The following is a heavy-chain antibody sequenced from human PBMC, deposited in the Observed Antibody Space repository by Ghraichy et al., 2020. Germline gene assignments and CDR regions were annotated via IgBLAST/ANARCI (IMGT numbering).Heavy chain of an antibody. V-gene: IGHV1-18*01. Sequence: ASVKVSCKASGYTFTSYGISWVRQAPGQGLEWMGWISAYNGNTNYAQKLQGRVTMTTDTSTSTAYMELRSLRYDDTAVYYCARDPPGSSSGSYYYYGMDVWGQGTTVTVSS. CDR3: ARDPPGSSSGSYYYYGMDV. CDR2: ISAYNGNT. J-gene: IGHJ6*02. D-gene: IGHD1-26*01. CDR1: GYTFTSYG.